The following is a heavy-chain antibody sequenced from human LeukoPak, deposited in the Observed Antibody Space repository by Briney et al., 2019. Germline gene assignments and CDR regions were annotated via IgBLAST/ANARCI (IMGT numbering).Heavy chain of an antibody. D-gene: IGHD3-3*01. CDR1: VFTFSSYS. Sequence: GGSLRLSCAASVFTFSSYSMSWVRQAPWKGLEWVSAISGSGGSTYYADSVKGRYTISRDNSKNTLYLQMNSLRAEDTAVYYCAKVNDFWSGYYYFDYWGQGILATVSS. CDR2: ISGSGGST. V-gene: IGHV3-23*01. J-gene: IGHJ4*02. CDR3: AKVNDFWSGYYYFDY.